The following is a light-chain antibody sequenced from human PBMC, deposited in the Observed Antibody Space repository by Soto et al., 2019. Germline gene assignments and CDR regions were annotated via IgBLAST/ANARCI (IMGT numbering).Light chain of an antibody. V-gene: IGKV3-20*01. Sequence: EIVLTQSPGTLALSPGEGATLSCRASQSVSKYLAWYQQKPGQAPRLLIYGASSRATGIPDSFSGSGSGTDFTLTISRLEPEDFAVYYCQQDGGSPQTFGQGTKV. J-gene: IGKJ1*01. CDR2: GAS. CDR1: QSVSKY. CDR3: QQDGGSPQT.